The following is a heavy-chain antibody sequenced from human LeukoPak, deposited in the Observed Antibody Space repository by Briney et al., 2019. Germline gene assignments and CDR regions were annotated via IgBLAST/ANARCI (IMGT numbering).Heavy chain of an antibody. D-gene: IGHD2-21*02. Sequence: SETLSLTCTVSGGSFSSGGYYWSWIRQHPGKGLEWIGYIYYSGSTYYNPSLKSRVTMSVDTSKNQFSLKASCVTAADTAVYYCARVTIVVVTAKVYNWFDPWGQGTLVTVSS. CDR1: GGSFSSGGYY. J-gene: IGHJ5*02. V-gene: IGHV4-31*03. CDR2: IYYSGST. CDR3: ARVTIVVVTAKVYNWFDP.